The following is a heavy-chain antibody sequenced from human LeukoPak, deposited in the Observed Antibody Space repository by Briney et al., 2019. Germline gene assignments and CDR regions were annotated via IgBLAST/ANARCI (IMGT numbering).Heavy chain of an antibody. D-gene: IGHD2-15*01. CDR3: ARGFVVVAATGAFDI. J-gene: IGHJ3*02. CDR2: INHSGST. V-gene: IGHV4-34*01. CDR1: GGSFSGYY. Sequence: SETLSLTCAVYGGSFSGYYWSWIRKPPGKGLEWIGEINHSGSTNYNPSLKSRVTISVDTSKNQFSLKLSSVTAADTAVYYCARGFVVVAATGAFDIWGQGTMVTVSS.